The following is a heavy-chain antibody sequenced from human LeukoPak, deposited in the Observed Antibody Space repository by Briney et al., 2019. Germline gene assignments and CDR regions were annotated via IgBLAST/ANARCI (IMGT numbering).Heavy chain of an antibody. CDR3: DCGGGCS. CDR1: GFTFSSYW. V-gene: IGHV3-7*01. Sequence: GGSLRLSCAASGFTFSSYWMTWVRQAPGRGLEWVATIKADGSDKYYVNSVKGRFTISRDNAKNLLYLQMNSLRAEDTAVYYCDCGGGCSWGQGTLVTVSS. CDR2: IKADGSDK. J-gene: IGHJ5*02. D-gene: IGHD2-21*02.